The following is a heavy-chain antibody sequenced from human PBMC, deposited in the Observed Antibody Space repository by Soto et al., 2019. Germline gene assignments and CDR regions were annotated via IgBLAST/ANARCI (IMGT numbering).Heavy chain of an antibody. J-gene: IGHJ3*01. Sequence: SETLSLTCAVYGGSFSGYYWSWIRQPPGKGLEWSGEINHSGSTNYNPSLKSRVTISVDTSKNQFSLKLSSVTAADTAVYYCARGLAGDSSGYYYRAFDLWGQGTMVTASS. V-gene: IGHV4-34*01. CDR2: INHSGST. CDR1: GGSFSGYY. D-gene: IGHD3-22*01. CDR3: ARGLAGDSSGYYYRAFDL.